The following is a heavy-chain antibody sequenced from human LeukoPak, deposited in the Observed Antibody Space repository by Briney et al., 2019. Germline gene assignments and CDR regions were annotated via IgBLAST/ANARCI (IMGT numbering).Heavy chain of an antibody. CDR2: ISGSGGST. V-gene: IGHV3-23*01. D-gene: IGHD3-22*01. CDR1: GFTFGDYH. CDR3: AKSLTAMIVVVIDY. Sequence: PGGSLRLSCAASGFTFGDYHMSWIRQAPGKGLEWVSAISGSGGSTYYADSVKGRFTISRDNSKNTLYLQMNSLRAEDTAVYYCAKSLTAMIVVVIDYWGQGTLVTVSS. J-gene: IGHJ4*02.